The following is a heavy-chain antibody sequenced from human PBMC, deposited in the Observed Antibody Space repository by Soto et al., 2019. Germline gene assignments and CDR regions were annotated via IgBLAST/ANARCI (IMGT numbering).Heavy chain of an antibody. V-gene: IGHV1-18*01. D-gene: IGHD1-26*01. CDR2: ISAYNGNT. CDR3: ARDISGYYYYMDV. Sequence: ASVKVSCKASGYTFTSYDINWVRQATGQGLEWMGWISAYNGNTNYAQKLQGRVTMTTDTSTSTAYMELRSLRSDDTAVYYCARDISGYYYYMDVWGKGTTVTVSS. J-gene: IGHJ6*03. CDR1: GYTFTSYD.